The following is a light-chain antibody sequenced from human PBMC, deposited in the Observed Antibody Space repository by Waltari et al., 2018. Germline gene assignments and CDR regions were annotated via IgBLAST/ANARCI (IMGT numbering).Light chain of an antibody. Sequence: EIVLTQSPGTLSLSPGERATLSCRASQTVRTTYLAWYQQKPGQAPTLLNYDTSSRATGIPDRFSGSGSETDFSLTISSLEPEDFAVYYCQQYDISPLTFGGGTKVETK. V-gene: IGKV3-20*01. CDR2: DTS. CDR1: QTVRTTY. J-gene: IGKJ4*01. CDR3: QQYDISPLT.